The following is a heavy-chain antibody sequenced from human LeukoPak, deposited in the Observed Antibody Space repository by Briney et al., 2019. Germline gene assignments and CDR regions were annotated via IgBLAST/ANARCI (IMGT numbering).Heavy chain of an antibody. CDR3: ANGAGGTYYYYYYMDV. V-gene: IGHV3-30-3*01. Sequence: GRSLRLSCAASGFTFSSYAMHWVRQAPGKWLEWVAVISYDGSNKYYADSVKGRFTISRDNSKNTLYLQMNSLRAEDTAVYYRANGAGGTYYYYYYMDVWGKGTTVTVSS. CDR1: GFTFSSYA. CDR2: ISYDGSNK. J-gene: IGHJ6*03. D-gene: IGHD6-13*01.